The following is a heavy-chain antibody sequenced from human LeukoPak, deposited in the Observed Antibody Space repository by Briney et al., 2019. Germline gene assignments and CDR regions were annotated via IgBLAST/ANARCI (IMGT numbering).Heavy chain of an antibody. CDR2: IWYDGSKR. CDR1: GFTFSSYG. V-gene: IGHV3-33*01. J-gene: IGHJ4*02. D-gene: IGHD3-22*01. CDR3: ARDQRQYYYDTSGLDY. Sequence: GGSLRLSCAASGFTFSSYGMHWVRQAPGKGLEWVAVIWYDGSKRYSADSAKGRFTISRDNSKNTLYLQMNSLRAEDTAVYYCARDQRQYYYDTSGLDYWGQGTLVTVSS.